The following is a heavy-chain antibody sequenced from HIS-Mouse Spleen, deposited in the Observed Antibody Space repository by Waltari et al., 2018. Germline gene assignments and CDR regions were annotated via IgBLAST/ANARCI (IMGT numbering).Heavy chain of an antibody. J-gene: IGHJ3*02. D-gene: IGHD6-6*01. CDR1: GYTFTSYY. Sequence: QVQLVQSGAEVKKPGASVKVSCKASGYTFTSYYMHWVRQAPGQGLEWMGLINPGGGSTSYAQKFQGRVTMTRDTSTSTVYMELSSLRSEDTAVYYCAREFEYSSSSDAFDIWGQGTMVTVSS. CDR2: INPGGGST. CDR3: AREFEYSSSSDAFDI. V-gene: IGHV1-46*03.